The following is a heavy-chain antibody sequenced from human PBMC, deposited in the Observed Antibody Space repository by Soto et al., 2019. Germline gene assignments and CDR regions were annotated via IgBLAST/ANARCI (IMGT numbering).Heavy chain of an antibody. V-gene: IGHV1-69*06. Sequence: QVQLVQSGAEVQRPGSSVKVSCKASGGTFSSYPISWVRQAPGQGLEWMGGTNGNLGTGNYAQKFRGRLTITPDISTTTAYMELSSLTSEDTAVYYCARRDSHGFFRYFDNWGQGTLFTVSS. CDR1: GGTFSSYP. J-gene: IGHJ4*02. CDR3: ARRDSHGFFRYFDN. CDR2: TNGNLGTG. D-gene: IGHD3-10*01.